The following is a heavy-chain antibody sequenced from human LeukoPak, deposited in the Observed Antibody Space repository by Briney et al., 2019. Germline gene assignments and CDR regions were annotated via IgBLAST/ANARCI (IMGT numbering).Heavy chain of an antibody. CDR1: GFTFSNYW. D-gene: IGHD4-23*01. J-gene: IGHJ3*02. CDR3: ARDVGGNLGDAFDI. Sequence: GGSLRLSRAASGFTFSNYWMHWVRQAPGKGLVWVSRINSDGSNATYADSVKGRFTISRDNAKNTLYVQMNSLRAEDTAVYYCARDVGGNLGDAFDIWGQGTMVTVPS. CDR2: INSDGSNA. V-gene: IGHV3-74*03.